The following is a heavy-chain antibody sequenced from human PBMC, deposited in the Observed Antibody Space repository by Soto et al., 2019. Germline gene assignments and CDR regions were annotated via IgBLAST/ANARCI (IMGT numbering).Heavy chain of an antibody. CDR3: ATCSGSGSSTTRYHYYYYHGMHF. V-gene: IGHV1-18*04. D-gene: IGHD3-10*02. Sequence: GSSVKVSCKASGYTFINYGISWVRQAPGQGLEWMGWISGYNGNTNYAQNLQGRVTMTTDTSTSTGYLELRSLRSDDTAVYYCATCSGSGSSTTRYHYYYYHGMHFCGQGTTVTVS. CDR1: GYTFINYG. CDR2: ISGYNGNT. J-gene: IGHJ6*02.